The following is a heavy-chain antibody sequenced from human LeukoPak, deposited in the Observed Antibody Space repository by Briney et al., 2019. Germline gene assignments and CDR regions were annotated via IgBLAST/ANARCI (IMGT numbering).Heavy chain of an antibody. CDR3: VRGDRYFFDF. V-gene: IGHV3-48*03. J-gene: IGHJ4*02. Sequence: PGGSLRLSCAASGFTFSSYEMNWVRQAPGRGLEWVSYIGNTGRTIYYTDSVKGRFTISRDNAKNSLYLQMNSLRAEDTAIYYCVRGDRYFFDFWARERWSPSP. CDR2: IGNTGRTI. CDR1: GFTFSSYE.